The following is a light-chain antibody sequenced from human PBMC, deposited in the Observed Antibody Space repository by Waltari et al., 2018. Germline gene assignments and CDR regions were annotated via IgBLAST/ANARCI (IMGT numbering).Light chain of an antibody. J-gene: IGKJ2*01. CDR1: QSLLDSSGYNY. CDR3: MQALQTPPHT. V-gene: IGKV2-28*01. Sequence: DIVMTQSPLSLPVTPGGPASISCRSSQSLLDSSGYNYLDWYLQKPGQSPQLLIYLASNRASGVPDRFSGSGSGTDFTLKISRVEAEDVGVYYCMQALQTPPHTFGPGTKLEIK. CDR2: LAS.